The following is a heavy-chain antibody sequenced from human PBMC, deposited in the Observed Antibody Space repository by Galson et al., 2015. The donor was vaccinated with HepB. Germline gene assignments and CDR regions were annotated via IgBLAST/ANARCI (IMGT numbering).Heavy chain of an antibody. D-gene: IGHD4-17*01. V-gene: IGHV3-73*01. J-gene: IGHJ6*02. Sequence: SLRLSCAASGFTLSGSAMHWVRQASGKGLEWVGRIRSKANSYATAYAASVKGRFTISRDDSKNTAYLQMNSLKTEDTAVYYCTRRRTTVTTPTYGMDVWGQGTTVTVSS. CDR3: TRRRTTVTTPTYGMDV. CDR1: GFTLSGSA. CDR2: IRSKANSYAT.